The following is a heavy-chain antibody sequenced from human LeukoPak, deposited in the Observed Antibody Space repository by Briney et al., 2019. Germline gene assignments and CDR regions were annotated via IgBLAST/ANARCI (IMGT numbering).Heavy chain of an antibody. CDR2: ISAYNGNT. CDR1: GYTFTSYG. V-gene: IGHV1-18*01. Sequence: GASVKVSCKASGYTFTSYGISWVRQAPGQGLEWMGWISAYNGNTNYAQKLQGRVTMTTDTSTSTAYMELSRLRSDDTAVYYCARGYYCSSTSCLGYWFDPWGQGTLVTVSS. J-gene: IGHJ5*02. CDR3: ARGYYCSSTSCLGYWFDP. D-gene: IGHD2-2*01.